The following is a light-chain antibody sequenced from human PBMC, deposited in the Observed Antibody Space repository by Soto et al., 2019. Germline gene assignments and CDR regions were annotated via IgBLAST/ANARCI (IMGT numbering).Light chain of an antibody. Sequence: QSVLTQPPSVSGAPGQRVTISCTGSSSNIGAGYDVHWYQQLPGTAPKLLIYANSNRPSGVTDRFSGSKSGTSASLAITGLQAEDEADYYCQSYDNSLSGSGVFGTGTKLTVL. CDR2: ANS. V-gene: IGLV1-40*01. CDR1: SSNIGAGYD. J-gene: IGLJ1*01. CDR3: QSYDNSLSGSGV.